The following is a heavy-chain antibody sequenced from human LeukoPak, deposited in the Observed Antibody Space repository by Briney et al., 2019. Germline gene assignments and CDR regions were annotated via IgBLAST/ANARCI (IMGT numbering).Heavy chain of an antibody. CDR3: ARGPAGVDTAMASYYFDY. CDR1: GYRFPTYW. J-gene: IGHJ4*02. D-gene: IGHD5-18*01. CDR2: IYPGDSDT. V-gene: IGHV5-51*03. Sequence: KPGESLTIFCKGSGYRFPTYWIGWVRQMPGKGLEWMGIIYPGDSDTTYSPSFQGQVTISADKSISTAYLQWSSLKASDTAMYYCARGPAGVDTAMASYYFDYWGQGTLVTVSS.